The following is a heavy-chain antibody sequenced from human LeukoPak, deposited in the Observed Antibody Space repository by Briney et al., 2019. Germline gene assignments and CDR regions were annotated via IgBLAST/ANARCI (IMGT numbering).Heavy chain of an antibody. CDR1: GFTFSSYS. J-gene: IGHJ4*02. CDR3: ARPPRYYDILTGYYALDYFDY. CDR2: IGSSSSYI. Sequence: GGSLRLSCAASGFTFSSYSMNWVRQAPGKGLEWVSSIGSSSSYIYYADSVKGRFTISRDNAKNSLYLQMNSLRAEDTAVYYCARPPRYYDILTGYYALDYFDYWGQGTLVTVSS. D-gene: IGHD3-9*01. V-gene: IGHV3-21*01.